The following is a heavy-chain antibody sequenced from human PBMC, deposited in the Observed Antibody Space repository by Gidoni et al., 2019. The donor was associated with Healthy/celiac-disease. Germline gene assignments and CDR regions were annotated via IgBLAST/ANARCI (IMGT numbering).Heavy chain of an antibody. J-gene: IGHJ4*02. D-gene: IGHD3-22*01. Sequence: EVQLLESGGGLVQPGGSLRLSCAASGFTFSSYAMSWVRQAPGKGLEWVSAISGSGGSTYYADSVKGRFTISRDNSKNTLYLQMNSLRAEDTAVYYCAKESITMIVVVTYYFDYWGQGTLVTVSS. CDR1: GFTFSSYA. V-gene: IGHV3-23*01. CDR2: ISGSGGST. CDR3: AKESITMIVVVTYYFDY.